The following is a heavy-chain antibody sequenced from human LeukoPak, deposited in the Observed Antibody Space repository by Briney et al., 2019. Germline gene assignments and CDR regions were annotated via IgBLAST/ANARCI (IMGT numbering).Heavy chain of an antibody. CDR3: ARDPPTRQYTNSFSLDY. Sequence: GGSLRLSCAASGFTFSSYSMTWVRQAPGKGLEWVSAISGSGGSTYYADSVKGRFTISRDNSKNTLYLQMNSLRAEDTAVYYCARDPPTRQYTNSFSLDYWGQGTLVTVSS. V-gene: IGHV3-23*01. CDR2: ISGSGGST. J-gene: IGHJ4*02. CDR1: GFTFSSYS. D-gene: IGHD6-13*01.